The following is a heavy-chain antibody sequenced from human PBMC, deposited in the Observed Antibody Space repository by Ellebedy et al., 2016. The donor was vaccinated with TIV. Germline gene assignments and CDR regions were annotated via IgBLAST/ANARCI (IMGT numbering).Heavy chain of an antibody. V-gene: IGHV3-7*01. J-gene: IGHJ4*02. D-gene: IGHD2-21*01. CDR3: AREVGGGGAY. CDR2: IKQDGSVK. CDR1: GFTFSSYW. Sequence: GGSLRLXXAASGFTFSSYWMHWVRQAPGKGLEWVANIKQDGSVKKYVDSVKGRFTISRDNGENSLYLQMNSLRGEDTAVYYCAREVGGGGAYWGQGTLVTVSS.